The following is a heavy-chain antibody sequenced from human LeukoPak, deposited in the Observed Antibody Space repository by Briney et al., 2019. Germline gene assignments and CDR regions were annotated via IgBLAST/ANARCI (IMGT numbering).Heavy chain of an antibody. J-gene: IGHJ5*02. CDR1: GFTFGTHT. CDR3: TRDRFYVWFDP. CDR2: IRSSGTT. V-gene: IGHV3-49*03. D-gene: IGHD3-16*01. Sequence: PGGSLRLSCTTSGFTFGTHTMHWFRQAPGKGLQWIGSIRSSGTTQYAASVKGRFTISRDDSKSIAYLQMNSLKTEDTAVYYCTRDRFYVWFDPWGQGTLVTVSS.